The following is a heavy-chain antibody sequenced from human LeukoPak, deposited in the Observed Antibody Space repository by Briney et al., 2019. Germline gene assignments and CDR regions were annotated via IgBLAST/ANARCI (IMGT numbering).Heavy chain of an antibody. CDR2: ISYDGSNK. D-gene: IGHD1-26*01. J-gene: IGHJ4*02. CDR3: AKRGSKWDLDN. Sequence: PGGSLRLSCAASGFIFTSYAMHWVRQAPGKGLEWVAVISYDGSNKYYADSVKGRFTISKDTSKNTLYLQMSSPRAEDTAIYYCAKRGSKWDLDNWGQGTLVTVSS. V-gene: IGHV3-33*03. CDR1: GFIFTSYA.